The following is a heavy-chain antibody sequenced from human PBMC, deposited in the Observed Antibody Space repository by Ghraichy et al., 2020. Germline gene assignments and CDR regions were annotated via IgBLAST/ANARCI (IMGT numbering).Heavy chain of an antibody. V-gene: IGHV1-69*05. J-gene: IGHJ5*02. CDR1: GGTFSSYA. CDR3: ARGTYYDFSTVLWWFDP. Sequence: SVKVSCKASGGTFSSYAISWVRQAPGQGLEWMGGIIPIFGTANYAQKFQGRVTITTDESTSTAYMELSSLRSEDTAVYYCARGTYYDFSTVLWWFDPWGQGTLVTVSS. CDR2: IIPIFGTA. D-gene: IGHD3-3*01.